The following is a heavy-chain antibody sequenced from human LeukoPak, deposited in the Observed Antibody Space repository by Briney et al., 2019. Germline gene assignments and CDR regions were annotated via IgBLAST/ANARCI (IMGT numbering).Heavy chain of an antibody. V-gene: IGHV1-2*02. CDR1: GYTFTGYY. D-gene: IGHD2-2*01. J-gene: IGHJ4*02. Sequence: GASVKVSCKASGYTFTGYYMHWVRQAPGQGLEWMGWINPNSGGTNYAQKFQGRVTMTRDTSISKAYMELSRLRSDDTAVYYCARDPSTRYYTDYWGQGTLVTVSS. CDR2: INPNSGGT. CDR3: ARDPSTRYYTDY.